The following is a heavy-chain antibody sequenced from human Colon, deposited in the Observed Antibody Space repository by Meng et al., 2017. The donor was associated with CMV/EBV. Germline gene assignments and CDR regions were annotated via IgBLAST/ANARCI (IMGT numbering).Heavy chain of an antibody. J-gene: IGHJ6*02. CDR3: ARVMTTITTLAKDV. D-gene: IGHD5-24*01. CDR2: SYYRGNT. Sequence: GESLKISCAASGFSVTNNYFTWVRQAPGKGLERVAVSYYRGNTYYADSVKGRFTISRDNSKNSLYLQMNSLRGEDTAVYYCARVMTTITTLAKDVWGQGTTVTVSS. CDR1: GFSVTNNY. V-gene: IGHV3-66*02.